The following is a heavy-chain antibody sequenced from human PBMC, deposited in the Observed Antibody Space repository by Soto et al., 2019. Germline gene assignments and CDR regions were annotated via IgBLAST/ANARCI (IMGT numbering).Heavy chain of an antibody. J-gene: IGHJ6*03. D-gene: IGHD6-6*01. CDR1: GFTLRGYA. Sequence: GGSLRLSCAASGFTLRGYAMDWVRQAPGKGLEYVSGISSNGVGTYSANSVQGRFTISRDNSKNTVYLQMGSLRPEDMAVYYCARRARPDFYYMDVWGKGTTVTVSS. CDR3: ARRARPDFYYMDV. CDR2: ISSNGVGT. V-gene: IGHV3-64*01.